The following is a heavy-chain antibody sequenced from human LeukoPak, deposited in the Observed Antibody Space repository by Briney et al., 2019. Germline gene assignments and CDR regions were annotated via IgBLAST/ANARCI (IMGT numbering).Heavy chain of an antibody. V-gene: IGHV3-11*06. CDR2: ISSSSGYT. CDR1: GFTFSDYY. CDR3: AKDNVAAAGRYFDY. Sequence: GGSLRLSCAASGFTFSDYYMSWIRQAPGKGLEWVSYISSSSGYTNYADSVRGRFTISRDNSKNTLYLQMHSLRAEDTAVYYCAKDNVAAAGRYFDYWGQGTLVTVSS. D-gene: IGHD6-13*01. J-gene: IGHJ4*02.